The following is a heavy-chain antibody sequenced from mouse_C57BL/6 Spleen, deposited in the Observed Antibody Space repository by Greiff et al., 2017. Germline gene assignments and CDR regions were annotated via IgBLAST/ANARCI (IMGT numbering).Heavy chain of an antibody. CDR2: INPNYGTT. D-gene: IGHD2-5*01. V-gene: IGHV1-39*01. J-gene: IGHJ1*03. CDR1: GYSFTDYN. Sequence: EVKLMESGPELVKPGASVKISCKASGYSFTDYNMNWVKQSNGKSLEWIGVINPNYGTTSYNQKFKGKATLTVDQSSSTAYMQLNSLTSEDSAVYYCARSYYSNYRWYFDVWGTGTTVTVSS. CDR3: ARSYYSNYRWYFDV.